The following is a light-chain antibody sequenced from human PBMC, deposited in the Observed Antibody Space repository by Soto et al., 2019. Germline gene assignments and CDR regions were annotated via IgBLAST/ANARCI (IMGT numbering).Light chain of an antibody. CDR3: QQRSNWPRT. CDR1: QSVGSS. J-gene: IGKJ2*01. CDR2: DAS. Sequence: EIVLTQSPATLSLSPGERATLSCRASQSVGSSLAWFQHKPGQAPRLLIYDASNRATGIPARFRGSGSGTDFTLTISSLEPEDFAVYYCQQRSNWPRTFGQGTKLEIK. V-gene: IGKV3-11*01.